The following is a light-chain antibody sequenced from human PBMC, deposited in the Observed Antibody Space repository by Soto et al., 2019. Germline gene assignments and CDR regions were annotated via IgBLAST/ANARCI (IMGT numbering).Light chain of an antibody. J-gene: IGLJ1*01. CDR3: SSDAGSSTPWV. CDR1: SSDVGGYNY. CDR2: DVS. Sequence: QSALTQPASVSGSPGQSITISCTGTSSDVGGYNYVSWYQQHPGKAPKLMIYDVSNRPSGVSNRFSGSKSGNTASLTISGFQAEDEADDYCSSDAGSSTPWVFGSGGKVTVL. V-gene: IGLV2-14*01.